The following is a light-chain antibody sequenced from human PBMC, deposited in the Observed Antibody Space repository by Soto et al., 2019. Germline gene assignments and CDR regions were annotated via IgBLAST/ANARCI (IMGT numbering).Light chain of an antibody. J-gene: IGLJ2*01. CDR2: LNSDGSH. CDR1: SGHSSYA. CDR3: QTWGTGIEV. V-gene: IGLV4-69*01. Sequence: QPVLTQSPSASASLGASVKLTCTLSSGHSSYAIAWHQQQPEKGPRFLMKLNSDGSHSKGDGIPDRFSGSSSGTERYLTIPRLDSEDEADYSCQTWGTGIEVFGGGTKLTVL.